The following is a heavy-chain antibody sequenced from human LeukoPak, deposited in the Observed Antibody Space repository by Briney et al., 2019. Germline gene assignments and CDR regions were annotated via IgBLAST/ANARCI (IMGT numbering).Heavy chain of an antibody. J-gene: IGHJ4*02. CDR3: ARELSGGSFDY. V-gene: IGHV1-46*01. Sequence: ASVKVSCKASGCTFTSYYIHWVRQAPGQGLEWMGIFNPGGGSTSYAQKLQGRITMTSDTTTSTGYMELSSLRSEDTAVYYCARELSGGSFDYWGQGALVTVSS. D-gene: IGHD7-27*01. CDR1: GCTFTSYY. CDR2: FNPGGGST.